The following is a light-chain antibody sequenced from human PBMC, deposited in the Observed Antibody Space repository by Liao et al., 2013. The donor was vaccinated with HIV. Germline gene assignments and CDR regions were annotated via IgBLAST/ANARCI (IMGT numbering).Light chain of an antibody. CDR2: YDS. CDR3: QVWDRGSAHPTV. J-gene: IGLJ1*01. Sequence: SYELTQPPSVSVAPGKTARITCGGNNIGSKSVHWYQQKPGQAPVLVIYYDSDRPSGISDRFSGSTSENTATLTISRAEAGDEADYYCQVWDRGSAHPTVFGPGTKVTVL. V-gene: IGLV3-21*04. CDR1: NIGSKS.